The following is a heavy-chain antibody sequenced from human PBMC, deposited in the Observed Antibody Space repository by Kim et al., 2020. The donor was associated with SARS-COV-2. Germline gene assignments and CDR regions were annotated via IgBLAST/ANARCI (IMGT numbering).Heavy chain of an antibody. V-gene: IGHV3-72*01. J-gene: IGHJ6*02. CDR3: ARTDRGLGIETYHGMDV. D-gene: IGHD3-10*01. CDR1: GFTFSDHY. Sequence: GGSLRLSCAGSGFTFSDHYMDWVRQAPGKGLEWVGRIRNKRFGQTTESAASVRGRFTISRDDSTSSVYLQMNSLKIDDTAVYYCARTDRGLGIETYHGMDVWGQGTTVIVSS. CDR2: IRNKRFGQTT.